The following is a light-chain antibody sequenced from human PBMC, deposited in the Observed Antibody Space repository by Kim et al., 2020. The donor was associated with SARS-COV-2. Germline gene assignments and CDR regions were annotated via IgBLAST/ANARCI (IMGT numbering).Light chain of an antibody. Sequence: SYELTQQPSVSVSPGQTASITCSGDKLGDKYACWYQQKPGQSPVLVIYQDSKWPSGIPERFSGSNSGNTATLTISGTQAMDEADYYCQAWDSSTVVFGGGTQLTVL. CDR1: KLGDKY. CDR3: QAWDSSTVV. CDR2: QDS. J-gene: IGLJ2*01. V-gene: IGLV3-1*01.